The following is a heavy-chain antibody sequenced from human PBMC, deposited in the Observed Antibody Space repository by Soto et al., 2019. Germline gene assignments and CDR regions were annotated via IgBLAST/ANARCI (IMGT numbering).Heavy chain of an antibody. CDR3: ARDTKSGSYSLDY. J-gene: IGHJ4*02. Sequence: EVQLVESGGGLVQPGGSLRPSVQPLGFTFSSYARHWFGQAPGKGLEYVSAISSNGGSTYYANSVKGRFTISRDNSKNTLYLQMGSLRAEDMAVYYCARDTKSGSYSLDYWGQGTLVTVSS. D-gene: IGHD1-26*01. CDR2: ISSNGGST. CDR1: GFTFSSYA. V-gene: IGHV3-64*01.